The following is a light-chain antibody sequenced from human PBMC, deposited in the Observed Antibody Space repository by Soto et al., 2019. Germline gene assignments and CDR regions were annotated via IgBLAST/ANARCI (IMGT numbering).Light chain of an antibody. CDR3: QQYNSYSRT. V-gene: IGKV1-5*03. CDR1: QSISIW. J-gene: IGKJ1*01. Sequence: DIQMTQSPSTVAASVGDRVSITCRASQSISIWLAWYQQKPGKAPKHLIYKASSLESGVPSRFSGSGSGTEFTLTSSSLQPDDFATYYCQQYNSYSRTFGQGTTVEVK. CDR2: KAS.